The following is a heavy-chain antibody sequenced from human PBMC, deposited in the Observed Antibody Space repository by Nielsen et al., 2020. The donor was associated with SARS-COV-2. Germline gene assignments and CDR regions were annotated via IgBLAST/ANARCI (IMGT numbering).Heavy chain of an antibody. CDR3: ARSEEIVVVPAAII. Sequence: SDTLSLTCTVSGGSISSSSYYWGWIRQPPGKGLEWIGYINYSGSTNYNPSLKSRVTISVDTPKNQFSLKLRSVTAADTAVYYCARSEEIVVVPAAIIWGQGTLVTVSS. CDR2: INYSGST. V-gene: IGHV4-61*05. D-gene: IGHD2-2*02. CDR1: GGSISSSSYY. J-gene: IGHJ4*02.